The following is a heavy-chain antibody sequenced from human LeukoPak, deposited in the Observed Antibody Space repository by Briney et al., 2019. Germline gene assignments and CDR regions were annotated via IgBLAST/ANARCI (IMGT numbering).Heavy chain of an antibody. J-gene: IGHJ4*02. CDR2: ISSDGSTT. CDR3: VRALYGDYLD. CDR1: GFTFRNYW. D-gene: IGHD4-17*01. Sequence: GGSLRLSCAASGFTFRNYWMYWVRQAPGKGLEWVLSISSDGSTTNYADSVKGRFTISRDNAKNTLFLQMNGLRVEDTAVYYCVRALYGDYLDWGQGTLVTVSS. V-gene: IGHV3-74*01.